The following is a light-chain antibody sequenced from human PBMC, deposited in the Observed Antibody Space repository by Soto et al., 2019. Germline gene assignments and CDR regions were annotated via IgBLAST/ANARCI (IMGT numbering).Light chain of an antibody. Sequence: EIVMTQSPATLSVSPGETATLSCRASQSVSFHLAWYQQKPGQGPRLLIYGAFTRATGIPARFSGSGSGTDFTLTIISLQSEDFALYYCQQYKNWPPLTFGGGTKVEIK. J-gene: IGKJ4*01. V-gene: IGKV3-15*01. CDR3: QQYKNWPPLT. CDR1: QSVSFH. CDR2: GAF.